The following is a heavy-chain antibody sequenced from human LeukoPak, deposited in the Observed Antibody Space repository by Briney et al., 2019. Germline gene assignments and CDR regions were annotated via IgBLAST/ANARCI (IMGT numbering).Heavy chain of an antibody. D-gene: IGHD4/OR15-4a*01. V-gene: IGHV3-48*01. CDR3: ARRRLFLAHAFDI. CDR1: GFTFSSYS. Sequence: GGSLRLSCAASGFTFSSYSMNWVRQAPGKGLEWVSYISSSSSTIYYADSVKGRFTISRDNAKNSLYLQMNSLRAEDTAVYYCARRRLFLAHAFDIWGQGTMVTVSS. J-gene: IGHJ3*02. CDR2: ISSSSSTI.